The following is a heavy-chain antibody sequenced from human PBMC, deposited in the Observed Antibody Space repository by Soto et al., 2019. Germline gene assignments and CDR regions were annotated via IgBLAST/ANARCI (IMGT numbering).Heavy chain of an antibody. V-gene: IGHV4-4*02. CDR1: GDSVSSPYY. Sequence: QVQLQESGPGLVKPSGTLSLTCAVSGDSVSSPYYWCWVRQPPGKGLAWIGEVFHTGTTSYNPSLRSRVTISMDKSNNQFSLDLSSVTAADTAVYYCARSAGWYAVHSWGPGTPVIVSS. CDR3: ARSAGWYAVHS. CDR2: VFHTGTT. J-gene: IGHJ4*02. D-gene: IGHD6-19*01.